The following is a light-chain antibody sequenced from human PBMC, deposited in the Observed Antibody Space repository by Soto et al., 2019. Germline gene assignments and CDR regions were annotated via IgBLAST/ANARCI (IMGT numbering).Light chain of an antibody. V-gene: IGKV1-5*01. J-gene: IGKJ1*01. CDR1: QTISSW. Sequence: DIQMTQSPSTLSGSVGDRVTITCRASQTISSWLAWYQQKPGKAPKLLIYDASSLQSGVPSRFSGSGSGSLFTLTISSLQPDDFATYYCQHYNSYSEAFGQGTKVDIK. CDR2: DAS. CDR3: QHYNSYSEA.